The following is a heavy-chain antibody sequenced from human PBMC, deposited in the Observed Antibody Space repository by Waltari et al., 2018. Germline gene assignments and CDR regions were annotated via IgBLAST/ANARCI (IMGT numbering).Heavy chain of an antibody. Sequence: QVQLQESGPGLVKPSQTLSLTCTVSGGSISSGSYSWSWIRQPAVKGLEWIGRIDTIGSTNYNPSLKSRGTISVYTSKNQFSLKLSSVTAADTAVYYCARDGAHYDFLSGYYTGFDYWGQGTLVTVSS. CDR2: IDTIGST. J-gene: IGHJ4*02. V-gene: IGHV4-61*02. D-gene: IGHD3-3*01. CDR3: ARDGAHYDFLSGYYTGFDY. CDR1: GGSISSGSYS.